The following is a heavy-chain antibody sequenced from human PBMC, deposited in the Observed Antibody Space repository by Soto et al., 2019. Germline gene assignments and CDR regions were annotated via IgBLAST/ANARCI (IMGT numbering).Heavy chain of an antibody. V-gene: IGHV3-48*02. D-gene: IGHD6-13*01. J-gene: IGHJ6*02. CDR3: AREYSSSWHHYYYYYGMDV. CDR1: GFTFSSYS. CDR2: ISSSSSTI. Sequence: VQLVESGGGLVQPGGSLRLSCAASGFTFSSYSMNWVRQAPGKGLEWVSYISSSSSTIYYADSVKGRFTISRDKAKNSLYLQMNSLRDEDTAVYYCAREYSSSWHHYYYYYGMDVWGQGTTVTVSS.